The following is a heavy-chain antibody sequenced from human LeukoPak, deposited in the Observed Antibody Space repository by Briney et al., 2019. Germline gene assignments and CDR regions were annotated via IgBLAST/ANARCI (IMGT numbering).Heavy chain of an antibody. Sequence: ASVRVSCKASGYTFTGYYMHWVRQAPGQGLEWMGWINPNSGGTNYAQKFQGWVTMTRDTSISTAYMELSRLRSDDTAVYYCARDYYDSSGRDNWFDPWGQGTLVTVPS. CDR2: INPNSGGT. CDR3: ARDYYDSSGRDNWFDP. CDR1: GYTFTGYY. J-gene: IGHJ5*02. V-gene: IGHV1-2*04. D-gene: IGHD3-22*01.